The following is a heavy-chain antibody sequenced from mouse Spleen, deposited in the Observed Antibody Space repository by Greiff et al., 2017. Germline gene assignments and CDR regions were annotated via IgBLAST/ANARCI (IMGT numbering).Heavy chain of an antibody. V-gene: IGHV1-81*01. CDR3: ARPLYYGPFAY. Sequence: QVQLQQSGAELARPGASVKLSCKASGYTFTSYGISWVKQRTGQGLEWIGEIYPRSGNTYYNEKFKGKATLTVDKSSSTAYMQLSSLTSEDSAVYYCARPLYYGPFAYWGQGTLVTVSA. J-gene: IGHJ3*01. CDR1: GYTFTSYG. D-gene: IGHD1-2*01. CDR2: IYPRSGNT.